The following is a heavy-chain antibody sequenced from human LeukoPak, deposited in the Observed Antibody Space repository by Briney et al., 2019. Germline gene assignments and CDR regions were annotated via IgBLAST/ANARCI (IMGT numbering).Heavy chain of an antibody. V-gene: IGHV3-23*01. CDR3: ARDSYGSGSYFNWFDP. Sequence: GGSLRLSCAASGFTFSSYAMSWVRQAPGKGLEWVSAISGSGSTIYYADSVKGRFTISRDNAKNSLYLQMNSLRAEDTAVYYCARDSYGSGSYFNWFDPWGQGTLVTVSS. CDR2: ISGSGSTI. D-gene: IGHD3-10*01. J-gene: IGHJ5*02. CDR1: GFTFSSYA.